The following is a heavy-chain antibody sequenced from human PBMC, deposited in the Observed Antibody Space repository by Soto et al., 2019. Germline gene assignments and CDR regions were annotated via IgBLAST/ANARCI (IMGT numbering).Heavy chain of an antibody. V-gene: IGHV3-30*18. J-gene: IGHJ4*02. CDR3: AKGGRQWLVTSDFNY. D-gene: IGHD6-19*01. Sequence: VQLVESGGGVVQPGRSLRLSCAASGFTFSDYAMHWVRQAPGKGLEWVAVVSHDGRNTHYADSVKGRFTIARDSSKNTVSLEMTSLRAEDTAGYYCAKGGRQWLVTSDFNYWGQGALVTVSS. CDR1: GFTFSDYA. CDR2: VSHDGRNT.